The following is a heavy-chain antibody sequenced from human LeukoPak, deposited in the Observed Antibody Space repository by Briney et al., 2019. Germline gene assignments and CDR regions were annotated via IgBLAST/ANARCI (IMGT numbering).Heavy chain of an antibody. Sequence: GGSLRLSCAASGFTFSSYWMSWVRQAPGKGLEWVANIKQDGSEKYYVDSVKGRFTISRDNAKNSLYLQMNSLRAEDTAVYYCARDAVAAAGSYYYYYYYGMDVWGQGTTVTVSS. V-gene: IGHV3-7*01. J-gene: IGHJ6*02. D-gene: IGHD6-13*01. CDR1: GFTFSSYW. CDR3: ARDAVAAAGSYYYYYYYGMDV. CDR2: IKQDGSEK.